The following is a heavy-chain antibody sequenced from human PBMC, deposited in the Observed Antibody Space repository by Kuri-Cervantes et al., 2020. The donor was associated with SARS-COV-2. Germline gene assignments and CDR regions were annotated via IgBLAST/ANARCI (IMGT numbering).Heavy chain of an antibody. CDR2: ISYDGSNK. D-gene: IGHD1-26*01. J-gene: IGHJ3*02. Sequence: GESLKISCAASGFTFSSYAMHWVRQAPGKGLEWVAVISYDGSNKYYADSVKGRFTISRDNSKNTLYLQMNSLRAEDTAVYYCARGQYNSGIFRSMGIGAFDIWGQGTMVTVSS. CDR1: GFTFSSYA. CDR3: ARGQYNSGIFRSMGIGAFDI. V-gene: IGHV3-30-3*01.